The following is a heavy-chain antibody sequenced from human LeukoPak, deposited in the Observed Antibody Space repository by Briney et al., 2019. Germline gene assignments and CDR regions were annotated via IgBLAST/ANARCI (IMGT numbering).Heavy chain of an antibody. V-gene: IGHV4-59*11. Sequence: PSETLSLTCTVSVGSISSHYWSWIRQPPGKGLEWIGYIYYSGSTNYNPSLKSRVTISVDTSKNQFSLKLSSVTAADTAVYYCARDGVASPYYFDYWGQGTLVTVSS. J-gene: IGHJ4*02. CDR1: VGSISSHY. CDR2: IYYSGST. D-gene: IGHD3-3*01. CDR3: ARDGVASPYYFDY.